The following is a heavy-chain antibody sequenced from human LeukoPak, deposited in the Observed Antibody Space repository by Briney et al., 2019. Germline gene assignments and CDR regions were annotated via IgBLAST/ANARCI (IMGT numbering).Heavy chain of an antibody. Sequence: PSETLSLTCAVYGGSFSGYYWSWIRQPPGKGLEWIGEINYSGSTNYNPSLKSRVTISVDTSKNQFSLKLSSVTAADTAVYYCAGGHGVRPTHNGMDVWGQGTTVTVSS. CDR1: GGSFSGYY. D-gene: IGHD1-1*01. CDR3: AGGHGVRPTHNGMDV. J-gene: IGHJ6*02. CDR2: INYSGST. V-gene: IGHV4-34*01.